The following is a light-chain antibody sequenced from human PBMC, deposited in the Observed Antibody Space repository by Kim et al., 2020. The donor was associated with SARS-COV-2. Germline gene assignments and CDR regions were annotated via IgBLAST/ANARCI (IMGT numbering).Light chain of an antibody. CDR2: RNS. J-gene: IGLJ3*02. V-gene: IGLV10-54*04. Sequence: RQPATLPFTGNSFSVDNQWAAWLQQLQGHPPKPLSSRNSNRPSRISGKFFASRSGCTTSLTITRLQPEDEAGYYCSAWDSSLSAWVFGRGAKLTVL. CDR1: SFSVDNQW. CDR3: SAWDSSLSAWV.